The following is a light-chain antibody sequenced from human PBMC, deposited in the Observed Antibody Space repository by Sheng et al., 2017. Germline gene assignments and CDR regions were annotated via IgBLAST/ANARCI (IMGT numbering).Light chain of an antibody. V-gene: IGKV1-39*01. CDR3: QHSYTTPRT. CDR1: QTISTY. Sequence: DIQMTQSPSSLSASVGDRVTITCRASQTISTYLNWYQQKLGKAPKLLIYATSSLQSGVPSRFSGSGSGTDFTLTISSLQPEDFATYYCQHSYTTPRTFGQGTEGGN. J-gene: IGKJ1*01. CDR2: ATS.